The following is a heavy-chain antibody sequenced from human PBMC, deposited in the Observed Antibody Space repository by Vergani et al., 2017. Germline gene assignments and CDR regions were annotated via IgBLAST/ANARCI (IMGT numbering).Heavy chain of an antibody. D-gene: IGHD2-15*01. Sequence: VQLVESGGGLVQPGRSLRLSCTASGFTFGDYAMSWFRQAPGKGLEWIGEIHQYGSTNYNPSLKSRVRINLDKSKNQFSLTLSSVTAADTAIYYCVRDLGRGYCSTTLCFGMDLWGQGTTVTVS. CDR3: VRDLGRGYCSTTLCFGMDL. J-gene: IGHJ6*02. CDR1: GFTFGDYA. CDR2: IHQYGST. V-gene: IGHV4-34*09.